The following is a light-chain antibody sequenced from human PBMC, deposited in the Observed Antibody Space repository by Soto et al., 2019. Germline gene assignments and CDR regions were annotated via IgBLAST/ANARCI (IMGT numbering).Light chain of an antibody. CDR3: QQRGNWPPIT. J-gene: IGKJ3*01. Sequence: EIVLTQSPATLSLSPGERATLSCRASQSVASYLAWYQQKPGQPPRLLIHDASTRAPGIPDRFSGSGSGTDFTLTISSLEPEDFAVYYCQQRGNWPPITFGPGTKVDVK. V-gene: IGKV3-11*01. CDR2: DAS. CDR1: QSVASY.